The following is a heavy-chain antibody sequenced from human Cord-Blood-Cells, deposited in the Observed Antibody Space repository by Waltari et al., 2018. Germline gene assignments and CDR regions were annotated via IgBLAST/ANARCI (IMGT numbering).Heavy chain of an antibody. CDR3: ARGPIQLDY. Sequence: QVQLQESGPGLVKPSETLSLTCTVSGYSISSGYYWGWIRQPPGKGLEWIGSIYHSGSTYYNPSLKSRVTISVDTSKNQCSLKLSSVTAADTAVYYCARGPIQLDYWGQGTLVTVSS. CDR2: IYHSGST. CDR1: GYSISSGYY. D-gene: IGHD6-6*01. J-gene: IGHJ4*02. V-gene: IGHV4-38-2*02.